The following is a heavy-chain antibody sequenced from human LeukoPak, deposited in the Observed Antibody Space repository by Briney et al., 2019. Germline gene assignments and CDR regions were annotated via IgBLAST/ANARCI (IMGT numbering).Heavy chain of an antibody. CDR1: GFTFSSIW. CDR3: ARERTSGWDAFDF. CDR2: INSVGSST. Sequence: PGGSLRLSCAASGFTFSSIWMHWVRQAPGKGLVWVSRINSVGSSTSYADSVKGRFTISRDNAKNTLYLQKNSLRAEDTAVYYCARERTSGWDAFDFWGQGTLVTVSS. V-gene: IGHV3-74*01. D-gene: IGHD6-19*01. J-gene: IGHJ4*02.